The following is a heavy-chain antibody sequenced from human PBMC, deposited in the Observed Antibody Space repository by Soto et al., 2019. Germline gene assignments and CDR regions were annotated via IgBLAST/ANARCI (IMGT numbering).Heavy chain of an antibody. V-gene: IGHV1-18*04. CDR1: GYTFSNFA. D-gene: IGHD1-26*01. Sequence: ASVKVSCKASGYTFSNFAITWVRQAPDQGLEWMGWISPYTGKTSYPQKVQGRVTLTTDTSTSTAYMELTSLRSDDTAVYYCARLGWELLSGRRYFDSWGQGTLVTVS. CDR3: ARLGWELLSGRRYFDS. CDR2: ISPYTGKT. J-gene: IGHJ4*02.